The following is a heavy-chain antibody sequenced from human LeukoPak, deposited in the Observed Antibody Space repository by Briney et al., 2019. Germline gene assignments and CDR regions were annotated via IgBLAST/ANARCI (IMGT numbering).Heavy chain of an antibody. V-gene: IGHV3-23*01. D-gene: IGHD1-26*01. CDR2: ISGSGGSA. CDR3: ARDPSGSCYFDY. J-gene: IGHJ4*02. CDR1: GFTFTSYG. Sequence: TGGSLRLSCAASGFTFTSYGMSWVRQAPGKGLEWVSAISGSGGSAYYADSVKGRFTISRDNAKNSLYLQMNSLRAEDTAVYYCARDPSGSCYFDYWGQGTLVTVSS.